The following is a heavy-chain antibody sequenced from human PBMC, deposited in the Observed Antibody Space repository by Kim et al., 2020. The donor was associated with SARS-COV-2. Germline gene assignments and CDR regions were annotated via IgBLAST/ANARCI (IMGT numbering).Heavy chain of an antibody. CDR3: AGAVGAVGGYDY. D-gene: IGHD6-19*01. Sequence: DAYSVGSRFTISRKNSKNTLYHQMNSLRAEDTAVYYCAGAVGAVGGYDYWGQGTLVTVSS. J-gene: IGHJ4*02. V-gene: IGHV3-53*01.